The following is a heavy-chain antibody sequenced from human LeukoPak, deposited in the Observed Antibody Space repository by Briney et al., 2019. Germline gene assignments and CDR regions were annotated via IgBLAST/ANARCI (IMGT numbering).Heavy chain of an antibody. CDR2: MNPNSGNT. V-gene: IGHV1-8*01. CDR1: GYTFTSYD. D-gene: IGHD3-22*01. Sequence: ASVKVSCKASGYTFTSYDINWVRQATGQGLEWMGWMNPNSGNTGYAQKFQGRVTMTSDTSISTAYMELSRLRSDDTALYYCTRGSYYDSSGYSGVRLFDYWGQGTPVTVPS. J-gene: IGHJ4*02. CDR3: TRGSYYDSSGYSGVRLFDY.